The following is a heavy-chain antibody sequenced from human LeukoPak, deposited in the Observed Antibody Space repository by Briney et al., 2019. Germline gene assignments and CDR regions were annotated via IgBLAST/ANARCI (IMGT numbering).Heavy chain of an antibody. CDR3: ARDICSGGGDCYPNDY. CDR1: GGTFSSYA. J-gene: IGHJ4*02. CDR2: IIPIFGTA. Sequence: SVKVSCKASGGTFSSYAISWVRQAPGQGLAWMGGIIPIFGTANYAQKFQGRVTITTDESTSTAYMELSSLRSEDTAVYYCARDICSGGGDCYPNDYWGQGTLVTVSS. V-gene: IGHV1-69*05. D-gene: IGHD2-21*02.